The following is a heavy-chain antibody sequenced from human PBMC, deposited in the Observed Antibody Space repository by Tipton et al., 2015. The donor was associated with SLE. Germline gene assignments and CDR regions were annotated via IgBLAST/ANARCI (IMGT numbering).Heavy chain of an antibody. CDR3: AKFGAFYDSSGHNYFDP. V-gene: IGHV4-39*07. CDR2: IFYSGGT. CDR1: GGSIRSSSYY. J-gene: IGHJ5*02. Sequence: TLSLTCTVSGGSIRSSSYYWVWFRQPPGKGLEWIGIIFYSGGTYSNPSLKSRVSMSVDTSRNQFSLTLSSVTVADTAMYYCAKFGAFYDSSGHNYFDPWGQGTLVTVSS. D-gene: IGHD3-22*01.